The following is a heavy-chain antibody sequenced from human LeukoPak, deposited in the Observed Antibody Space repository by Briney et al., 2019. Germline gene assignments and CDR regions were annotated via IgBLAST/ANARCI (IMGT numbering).Heavy chain of an antibody. D-gene: IGHD3-10*01. CDR2: INPSGGST. Sequence: ASVKVSCKASGYTFTSYYMHWVRQAPGQGLEWMGIINPSGGSTSYAQKFQGRVTMTRDTSTSTVYMELSSLRSEDTAVYYCARTPDLWFGEKEPSTTPSYGIDVWGKGTTVTVSS. CDR1: GYTFTSYY. CDR3: ARTPDLWFGEKEPSTTPSYGIDV. V-gene: IGHV1-46*01. J-gene: IGHJ6*04.